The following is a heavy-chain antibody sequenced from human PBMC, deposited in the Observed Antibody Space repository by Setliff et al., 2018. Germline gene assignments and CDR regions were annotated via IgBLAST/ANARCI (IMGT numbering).Heavy chain of an antibody. CDR1: GVTFSTYR. Sequence: GGSLRLSCAASGVTFSTYRMHWVRQAPGKGLEWVAVIWGDGGTKYHADSGKGLFTISRDNSKNTLYLQMNSLRPEDTAVYYCARTCSGGGCYAGLESWGQGTPVTVSS. V-gene: IGHV3-33*08. D-gene: IGHD2-15*01. CDR3: ARTCSGGGCYAGLES. CDR2: IWGDGGTK. J-gene: IGHJ4*02.